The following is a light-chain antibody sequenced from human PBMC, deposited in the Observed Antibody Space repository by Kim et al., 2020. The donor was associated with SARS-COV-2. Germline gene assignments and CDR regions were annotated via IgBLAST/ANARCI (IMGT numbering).Light chain of an antibody. J-gene: IGLJ3*02. Sequence: QSALTQPASVSGSPEQSITISCTGSSSDVGAYDHVAWYQQYPGKAPQLMIYDVNKRPSGVSARFSGFKFGNTASLTISGLQAEGEADYYCSSYTTTSTWVFGGGTKVTVL. CDR1: SSDVGAYDH. CDR3: SSYTTTSTWV. CDR2: DVN. V-gene: IGLV2-14*03.